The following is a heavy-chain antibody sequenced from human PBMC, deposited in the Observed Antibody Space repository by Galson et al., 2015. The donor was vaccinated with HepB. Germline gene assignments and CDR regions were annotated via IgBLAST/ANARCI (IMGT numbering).Heavy chain of an antibody. D-gene: IGHD6-25*01. CDR2: VNPNSAGT. CDR1: GYSFTDYY. V-gene: IGHV1-2*02. CDR3: ARGSRWHPQRYFDA. J-gene: IGHJ4*02. Sequence: SVKVSCKASGYSFTDYYMHWVRQVPGQGPEWMGWVNPNSAGTYYAQKFQGRVTMTRDTSITTDYMELSSLTSGDTAVYYCARGSRWHPQRYFDAWGQGTLVTVSS.